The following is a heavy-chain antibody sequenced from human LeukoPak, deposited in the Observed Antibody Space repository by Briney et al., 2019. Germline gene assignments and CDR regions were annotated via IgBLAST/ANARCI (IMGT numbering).Heavy chain of an antibody. D-gene: IGHD2-15*01. CDR2: IKQDGSGK. Sequence: GGSLGLSCAASGFTFSSYWMSWVRQAPGKGLEWVANIKQDGSGKYYVDSVKGRFTISRDNAKNSLFLRMNGLRAEDTAVYYCARESTRYCSGGSCYSSSSFDYWGQGTLVTVSS. CDR3: ARESTRYCSGGSCYSSSSFDY. CDR1: GFTFSSYW. V-gene: IGHV3-7*01. J-gene: IGHJ4*02.